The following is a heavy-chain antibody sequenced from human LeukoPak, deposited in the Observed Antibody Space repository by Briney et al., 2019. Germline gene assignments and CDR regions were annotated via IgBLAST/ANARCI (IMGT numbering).Heavy chain of an antibody. V-gene: IGHV4-34*01. CDR2: ISHFGST. CDR3: AARRNWNDG. CDR1: GASFSDYY. J-gene: IGHJ5*02. Sequence: SETLSLTCAVPGASFSDYYWNWLRQPPGKGLEWIGEISHFGSTDYNPSLKSRVTISVDTSKNQFSLQLTSVTAADTAVYYCAARRNWNDGWGQGTLVIVSS.